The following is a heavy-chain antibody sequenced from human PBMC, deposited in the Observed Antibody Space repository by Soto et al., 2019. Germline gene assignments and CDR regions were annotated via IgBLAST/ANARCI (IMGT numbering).Heavy chain of an antibody. V-gene: IGHV3-53*01. J-gene: IGHJ5*02. CDR2: IYSGSPT. CDR1: GFSVSSSH. CDR3: AKLGPYGSESYSWRYNWLDP. D-gene: IGHD3-10*01. Sequence: PGGSLRLSCEASGFSVSSSHMIWVRQAPGKGLEWVSVIYSGSPTYYAVSVKGRFTISRDRSKNTVYLQMHSLRNEDTAVYHCAKLGPYGSESYSWRYNWLDPWGQGT.